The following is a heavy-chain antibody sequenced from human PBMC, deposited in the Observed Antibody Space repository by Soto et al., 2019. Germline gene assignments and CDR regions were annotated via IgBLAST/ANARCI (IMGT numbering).Heavy chain of an antibody. CDR2: IWYDGSNK. V-gene: IGHV3-33*01. Sequence: QVQLVESGGGVVQPGRSLRLSCAASGFTFSSYGMHWVRQAPGNGLEWVAVIWYDGSNKYYADSVKGRFTISRDNSKNTLYLQMNSLRAEDTAVYYCARDRYNSRWYDLDYWGQGTLVTVSS. D-gene: IGHD6-19*01. J-gene: IGHJ4*02. CDR3: ARDRYNSRWYDLDY. CDR1: GFTFSSYG.